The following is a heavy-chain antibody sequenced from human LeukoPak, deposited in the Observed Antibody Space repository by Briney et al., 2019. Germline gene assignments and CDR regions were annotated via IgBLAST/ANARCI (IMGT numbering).Heavy chain of an antibody. CDR2: IYYSGST. V-gene: IGHV4-59*08. D-gene: IGHD6-13*01. Sequence: SETLSLTCTVSGGSISSYYWSWIRQPPGKGLEWIGYIYYSGSTNYNPSLKSRVTISVDTSKNQFSLKLSSVTAADTAVYYCARRVAAAGNYFDYWGQGILVTVSS. CDR3: ARRVAAAGNYFDY. J-gene: IGHJ4*02. CDR1: GGSISSYY.